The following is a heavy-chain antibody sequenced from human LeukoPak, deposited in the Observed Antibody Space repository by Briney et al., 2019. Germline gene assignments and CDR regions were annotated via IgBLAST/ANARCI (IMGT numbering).Heavy chain of an antibody. D-gene: IGHD2-15*01. CDR1: GGSFSGYY. Sequence: SETLSLTCAVYGGSFSGYYWSWIRQPPGKGLEWIGEINHSGSTNYNPPLKSRVTISVDTSKNQFSLKLSSVTAADTAVYYCARGGGDASDIWGQGTMVTVSS. V-gene: IGHV4-34*01. CDR3: ARGGGDASDI. J-gene: IGHJ3*02. CDR2: INHSGST.